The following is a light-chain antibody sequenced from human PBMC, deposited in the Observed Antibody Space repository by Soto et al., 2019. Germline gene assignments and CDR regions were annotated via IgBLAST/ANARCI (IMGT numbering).Light chain of an antibody. V-gene: IGLV4-69*01. J-gene: IGLJ7*01. CDR1: SGLSSYG. Sequence: QAVVTQSPSASASLGASVKLTCTLSSGLSSYGIAWHQQQPEKGPRYLMKLNSDGSHSKGDGIPDRFSGSSSGAERYLTISSLQSEDEADYYCQTWGTGIPVFGGGTQLTVL. CDR3: QTWGTGIPV. CDR2: LNSDGSH.